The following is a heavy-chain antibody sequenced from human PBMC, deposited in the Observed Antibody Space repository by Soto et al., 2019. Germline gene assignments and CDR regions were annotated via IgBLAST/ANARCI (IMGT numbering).Heavy chain of an antibody. V-gene: IGHV4-30-4*01. CDR2: IYYSGST. Sequence: KTSETLSLTCTVSGGSISSGDYYWSWIRQPPGKGLEWIGYIYYSGSTYYNTSLKSRVTISVDTSKNQFSLKLSSVTAADTAVYYCAGNSRLRYYYGMDVWGQGTTVTVSS. CDR3: AGNSRLRYYYGMDV. J-gene: IGHJ6*02. CDR1: GGSISSGDYY.